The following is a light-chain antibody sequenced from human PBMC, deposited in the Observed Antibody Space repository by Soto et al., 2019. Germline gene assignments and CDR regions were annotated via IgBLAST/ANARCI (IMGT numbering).Light chain of an antibody. CDR1: SSDIGAYNY. Sequence: QSVLTQPASVSGSPGQSITISCAGTSSDIGAYNYVSWYQQHPGRAPKLMLYEVSHRPSGVSNRFSGSKSANTASLTISGLQPEDEDDYYCASYTGTSTDVLFGGGTKLTVL. V-gene: IGLV2-14*01. CDR2: EVS. CDR3: ASYTGTSTDVL. J-gene: IGLJ2*01.